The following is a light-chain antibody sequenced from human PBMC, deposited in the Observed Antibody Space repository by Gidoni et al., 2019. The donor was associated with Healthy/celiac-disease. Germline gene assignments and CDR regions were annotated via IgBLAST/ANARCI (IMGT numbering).Light chain of an antibody. J-gene: IGKJ1*01. CDR3: QQSYSTPRT. CDR1: QSISSY. CDR2: AAS. V-gene: IGKV1-39*01. Sequence: DIQMTQSPSSLSASVGDRVTITCRASQSISSYLNWYQQKPGKAPKLLIYAASSLQSGVPSRFSCSGSGTDFTLTISSLQPEDFATDYFQQSYSTPRTFGQGTKVEIK.